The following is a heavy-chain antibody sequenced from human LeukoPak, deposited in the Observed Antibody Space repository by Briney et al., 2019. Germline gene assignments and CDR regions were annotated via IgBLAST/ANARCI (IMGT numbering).Heavy chain of an antibody. CDR3: ARDYYDSSASATFDY. J-gene: IGHJ4*02. CDR1: GFTFSTYT. V-gene: IGHV3-21*06. D-gene: IGHD3-22*01. CDR2: IASDTTYM. Sequence: GGCLRLSCEASGFTFSTYTVNWVRQARGKGLGWVSSIASDTTYMKYADSVKGRFSVSRDNAKNSVFLEMKSLRADDTAVYFCARDYYDSSASATFDYWGQGTLVTVSS.